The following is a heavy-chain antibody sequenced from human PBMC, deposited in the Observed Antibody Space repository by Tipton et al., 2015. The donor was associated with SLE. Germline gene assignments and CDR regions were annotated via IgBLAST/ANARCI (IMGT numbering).Heavy chain of an antibody. Sequence: SLRLSCAASGFTFSNYAMNWVRQAPGKGLEWVSYISSSSSTIYYADSVKGRFTISRDNAKNSLYLQMSSLRVEDTGVYYCVRDSETRTPYYYGMDVWGQGTTVTVSS. J-gene: IGHJ6*02. CDR1: GFTFSNYA. D-gene: IGHD4-23*01. CDR2: ISSSSSTI. V-gene: IGHV3-48*01. CDR3: VRDSETRTPYYYGMDV.